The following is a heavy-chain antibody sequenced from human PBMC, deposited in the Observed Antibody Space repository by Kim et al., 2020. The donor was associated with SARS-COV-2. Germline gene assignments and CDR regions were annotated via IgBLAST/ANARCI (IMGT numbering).Heavy chain of an antibody. D-gene: IGHD6-13*01. Sequence: GGSLRLSCAASGFTFSNYAMSWVRQTPGKRLEWVSAISDCSDTTYYADSVKGRFTVSRDNSKNALYLQMSSLRAEDTAVYYCAQDLGIAAKWGQGTLVTVSS. CDR1: GFTFSNYA. CDR2: ISDCSDTT. V-gene: IGHV3-23*01. CDR3: AQDLGIAAK. J-gene: IGHJ4*02.